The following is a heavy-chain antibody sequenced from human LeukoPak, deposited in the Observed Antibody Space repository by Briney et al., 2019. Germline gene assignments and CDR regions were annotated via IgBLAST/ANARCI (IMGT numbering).Heavy chain of an antibody. J-gene: IGHJ4*02. CDR2: ISYDGSNK. V-gene: IGHV3-30*18. D-gene: IGHD1-26*01. CDR1: GFTFSSYG. Sequence: GRSLRLSCAASGFTFSSYGMHWVRQAPGKGLEWVAVISYDGSNKYYADSVKGRFTISRDNSKNTLYLQMNSLRAENTAVYYCAKDRLTVGATVFDYWGQGTLVTVSS. CDR3: AKDRLTVGATVFDY.